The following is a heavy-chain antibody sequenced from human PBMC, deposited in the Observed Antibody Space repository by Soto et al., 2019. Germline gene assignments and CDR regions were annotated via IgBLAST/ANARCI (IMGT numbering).Heavy chain of an antibody. J-gene: IGHJ6*03. V-gene: IGHV3-33*01. CDR1: GFTFSSYG. CDR2: IWYDGSNK. D-gene: IGHD2-2*01. CDR3: ARDRRGYCSSTSCYDYYYYYMDV. Sequence: GGSLRLSCAASGFTFSSYGMHWVRQAPGKGLEWVAVIWYDGSNKYYADSVKGRFTISRDNSKNTLYLQMNSLRAEDTAVYYCARDRRGYCSSTSCYDYYYYYMDVWGKGTTVTVSS.